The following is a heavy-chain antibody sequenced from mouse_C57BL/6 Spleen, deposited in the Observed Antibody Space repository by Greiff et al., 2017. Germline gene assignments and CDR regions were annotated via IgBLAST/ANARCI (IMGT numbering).Heavy chain of an antibody. Sequence: VQLQQSGPELVKPGASVKISCKASGYSFTDYNMNWVKQSNGKSLEWIGVITPNYGTTSYNHKFKGKATLNVDQSSSTAYIQLNSLTSEDSAVYYFARAPFTTVPAWFAYWGQGTLVTVAA. CDR2: ITPNYGTT. CDR3: ARAPFTTVPAWFAY. V-gene: IGHV1-39*01. CDR1: GYSFTDYN. D-gene: IGHD1-1*01. J-gene: IGHJ3*01.